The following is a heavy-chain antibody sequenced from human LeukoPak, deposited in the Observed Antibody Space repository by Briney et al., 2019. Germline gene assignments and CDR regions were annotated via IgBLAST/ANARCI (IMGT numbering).Heavy chain of an antibody. Sequence: SETLSLTCAVYGGSFSGYYWSWIRQPPGKGLEWIGEINHSGSTNYNPSLKSRVTISVDTSKNQFSLKLSSVTAADTAVYYCARGNLFDYWGQGNLVTVSS. CDR3: ARGNLFDY. V-gene: IGHV4-34*01. D-gene: IGHD1-14*01. J-gene: IGHJ4*02. CDR2: INHSGST. CDR1: GGSFSGYY.